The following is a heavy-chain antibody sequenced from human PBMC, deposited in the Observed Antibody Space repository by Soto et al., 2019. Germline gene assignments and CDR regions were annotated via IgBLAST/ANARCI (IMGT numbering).Heavy chain of an antibody. CDR1: GFTFSSFF. D-gene: IGHD4-17*01. J-gene: IGHJ3*01. V-gene: IGHV3-23*01. Sequence: EVQLLEPGGGLVQPGGSLGLSCAASGFTFSSFFMSWVRQAPGKGLDWVSGIGANGGGTYYADSVKGRFIISRDNSKNTRYLQMNSLRAEDTAVYYCARDPNGDYLGAFDFWGQKTMVTVSS. CDR3: ARDPNGDYLGAFDF. CDR2: IGANGGGT.